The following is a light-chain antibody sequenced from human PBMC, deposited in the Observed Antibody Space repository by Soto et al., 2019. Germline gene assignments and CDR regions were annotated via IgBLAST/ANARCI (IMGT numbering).Light chain of an antibody. CDR1: QRINTW. V-gene: IGKV1-5*01. J-gene: IGKJ1*01. CDR3: QHQRT. CDR2: DAS. Sequence: DIQMTHSPSTLSASVGDRVTITCRASQRINTWLAWYQQKPGKAPELLIFDASSLESGVPSRFSGSGSGTEFTLTISSLQPDDFATYYCQHQRTCGQGTKGDIK.